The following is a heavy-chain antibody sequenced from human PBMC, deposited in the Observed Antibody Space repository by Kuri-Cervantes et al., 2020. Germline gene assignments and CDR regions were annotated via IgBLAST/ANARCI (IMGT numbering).Heavy chain of an antibody. CDR2: IIPILGIA. V-gene: IGHV1-69*02. CDR3: AIWDGYNSQYFDL. Sequence: SVKVSCKASGGTSSSYTISWVRQAPGQGLEWMGRIIPILGIANYAQKFQGRVTITADKSTSTAYMELSRLRSEDTAVYYCAIWDGYNSQYFDLWGRGTLVTVSS. J-gene: IGHJ2*01. CDR1: GGTSSSYT. D-gene: IGHD5-24*01.